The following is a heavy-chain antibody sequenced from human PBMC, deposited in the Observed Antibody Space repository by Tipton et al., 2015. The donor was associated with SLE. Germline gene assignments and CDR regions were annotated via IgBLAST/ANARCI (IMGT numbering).Heavy chain of an antibody. Sequence: LRLSCTVSGGSISSGGHYWSWIRQHPGRGLEWIGYIYYSGSTFYNPSLNSRVTISVDTSKNQFSLKLTSVTAADTAVYYCARRDGGGYFDLWGRGSLVTVSS. D-gene: IGHD3-16*01. V-gene: IGHV4-31*02. CDR1: GGSISSGGHY. J-gene: IGHJ2*01. CDR3: ARRDGGGYFDL. CDR2: IYYSGST.